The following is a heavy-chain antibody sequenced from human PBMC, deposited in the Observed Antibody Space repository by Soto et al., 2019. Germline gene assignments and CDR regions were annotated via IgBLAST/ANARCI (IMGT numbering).Heavy chain of an antibody. Sequence: TAPKLVTPAQTLTLACTFSGFPHSTRGVGVGWIRQPPGKALEWLALIYWDDDKRYSPSLKSRLTITKDTSKNQVVLTMTNMDPVDTATYYCVHSNVVVPAAILYDWFAPWGQGTLVTVSS. J-gene: IGHJ5*02. V-gene: IGHV2-5*02. CDR3: VHSNVVVPAAILYDWFAP. D-gene: IGHD2-2*01. CDR2: IYWDDDK. CDR1: GFPHSTRGVG.